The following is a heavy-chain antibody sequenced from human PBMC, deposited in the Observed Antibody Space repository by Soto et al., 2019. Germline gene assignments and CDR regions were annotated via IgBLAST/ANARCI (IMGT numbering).Heavy chain of an antibody. J-gene: IGHJ5*02. CDR3: AREQFGSYYDSSGYLSKLDP. CDR2: IKQDGSEK. D-gene: IGHD3-22*01. Sequence: GGSLRLSCAASGFTFSSYWMSWVRQAPGKGLEWVANIKQDGSEKYYVDSVKGRFTISRDNAKNSLYLQMNSLRAEDTAVYYCAREQFGSYYDSSGYLSKLDPWGQGTLVTVSS. V-gene: IGHV3-7*01. CDR1: GFTFSSYW.